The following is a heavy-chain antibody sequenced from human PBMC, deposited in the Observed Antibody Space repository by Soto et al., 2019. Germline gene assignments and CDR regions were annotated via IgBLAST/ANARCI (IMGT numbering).Heavy chain of an antibody. J-gene: IGHJ5*02. V-gene: IGHV3-11*06. CDR2: ISPGSRYP. CDR3: VRGGGGGLFDP. D-gene: IGHD2-15*01. CDR1: GFTFGDSY. Sequence: KPGGSLRLSCAGSGFTFGDSYMSWIRQAPGKGLEWLSYISPGSRYPAYADPVKGRFTISRDNAKRSLYLQMMSLTAEDTAIYYCVRGGGGGLFDPWGQGTMVTVSS.